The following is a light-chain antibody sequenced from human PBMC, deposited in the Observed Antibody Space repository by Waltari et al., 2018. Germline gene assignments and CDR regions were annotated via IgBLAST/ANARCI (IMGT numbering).Light chain of an antibody. CDR1: QSLLHSNGYNY. Sequence: DIVMTQSPRYLPVTPGEPASISCRSTQSLLHSNGYNYLNWYLQRPGQSPQLLIYLGSNRASGVSDRFSGSGSGTDFTLEISRFEADDVGLYYCMQALQTPWTFGQGTKVEI. CDR2: LGS. J-gene: IGKJ1*01. V-gene: IGKV2-28*01. CDR3: MQALQTPWT.